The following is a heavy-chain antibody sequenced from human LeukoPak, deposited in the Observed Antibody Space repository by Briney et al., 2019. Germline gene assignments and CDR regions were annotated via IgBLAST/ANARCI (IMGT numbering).Heavy chain of an antibody. CDR1: RGTFSSYA. CDR3: ARGTGYSSSWPPH. J-gene: IGHJ4*02. D-gene: IGHD6-13*01. Sequence: GASVKVSCKASRGTFSSYAISWVRQAPGQGLEWMGGIIPIFGTANYAQKLQGRVTITADESTSTVYMELSSLRSEDTAVYYCARGTGYSSSWPPHWGQGTLVTVSS. V-gene: IGHV1-69*13. CDR2: IIPIFGTA.